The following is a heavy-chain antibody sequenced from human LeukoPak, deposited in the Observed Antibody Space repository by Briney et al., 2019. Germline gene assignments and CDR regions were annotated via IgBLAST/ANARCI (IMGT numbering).Heavy chain of an antibody. CDR2: IKQDGSEK. D-gene: IGHD3-10*01. J-gene: IGHJ3*02. V-gene: IGHV3-7*01. CDR3: ARLLWFGPYDAFDI. CDR1: GFTFSSYW. Sequence: GGSLRLSCAASGFTFSSYWVSWVRQAPGKGLEWVANIKQDGSEKYYVDSVKGRFTISRDNAKNSLYLQMNSLRAEDTAVYYCARLLWFGPYDAFDIWGQGTMVTVSS.